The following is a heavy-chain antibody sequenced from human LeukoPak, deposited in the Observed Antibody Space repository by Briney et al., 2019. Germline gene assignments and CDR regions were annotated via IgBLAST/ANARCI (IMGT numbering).Heavy chain of an antibody. J-gene: IGHJ5*02. CDR2: IYTSEST. CDR3: ARDSSRSGERTNWFDP. D-gene: IGHD6-13*01. Sequence: SETLSLTCTVSGGSISSGSYYWSWIRQPAGKGLEWIGRIYTSESTNYNPSLKSRVTISVDTSKNQFSLKLSSVTAADTAVYYCARDSSRSGERTNWFDPWGQGTLVTVSS. CDR1: GGSISSGSYY. V-gene: IGHV4-61*02.